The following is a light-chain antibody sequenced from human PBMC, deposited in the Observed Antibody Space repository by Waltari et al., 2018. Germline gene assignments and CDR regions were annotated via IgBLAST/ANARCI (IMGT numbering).Light chain of an antibody. J-gene: IGLJ2*01. CDR3: SSYTGSNTGF. V-gene: IGLV2-11*01. CDR2: DVT. Sequence: QAALTQPPSVSGSPGQSVTISCTGASSDISGYNYVSWYQQHPGKAPKLLLYDVTKRPSGIADRFSGSKSGNTASLTISGLQAEDEADYYCSSYTGSNTGFFGGGTRLTVL. CDR1: SSDISGYNY.